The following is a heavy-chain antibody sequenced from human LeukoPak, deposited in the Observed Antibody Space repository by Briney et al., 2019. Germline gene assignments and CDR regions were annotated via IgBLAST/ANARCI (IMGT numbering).Heavy chain of an antibody. CDR3: AREFLFECSMVRGGFDY. J-gene: IGHJ4*02. CDR1: GFTFSSYA. V-gene: IGHV3-23*01. D-gene: IGHD3-3*01. Sequence: GGSLSLSCAASGFTFSSYAMSWVRQAPGKGLEWVSGISGSGGSTDYADPVKGRFTISRDNSMNTLYLQMNSLRAEDTAVYYCAREFLFECSMVRGGFDYSGEGALVTVSS. CDR2: ISGSGGST.